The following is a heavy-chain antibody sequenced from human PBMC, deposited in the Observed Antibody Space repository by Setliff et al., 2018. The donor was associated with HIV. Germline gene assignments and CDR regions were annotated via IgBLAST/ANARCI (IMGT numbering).Heavy chain of an antibody. CDR3: ARDPSQYLDFLFDPQPFNV. Sequence: SETLSLTCTVSSGYMSGRFWTWIRQTPGEGLEWIGNIYLGETTNYNPSLKSRATISLDTSKRQFSLHLTSVTAADTAIYYCARDPSQYLDFLFDPQPFNVWGHGTMVTVSS. J-gene: IGHJ3*01. D-gene: IGHD3-9*01. CDR2: IYLGETT. CDR1: SGYMSGRF. V-gene: IGHV4-59*11.